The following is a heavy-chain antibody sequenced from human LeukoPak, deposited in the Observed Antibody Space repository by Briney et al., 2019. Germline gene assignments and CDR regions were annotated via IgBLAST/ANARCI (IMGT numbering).Heavy chain of an antibody. Sequence: ASVKVSCKASGYTFTSYGISWVRQAPGQGLEWMGWISAYNGNTNYAQKLQGRVTSTTDTSKSTAYLELRSLRSDDTAVYYCAREMMAAAGQRGGNDYWGQGTLVTVSS. V-gene: IGHV1-18*01. D-gene: IGHD6-13*01. CDR1: GYTFTSYG. J-gene: IGHJ4*02. CDR2: ISAYNGNT. CDR3: AREMMAAAGQRGGNDY.